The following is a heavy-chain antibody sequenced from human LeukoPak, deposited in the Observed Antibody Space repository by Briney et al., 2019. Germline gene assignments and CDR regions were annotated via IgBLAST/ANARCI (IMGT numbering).Heavy chain of an antibody. CDR1: GFTFRKHW. V-gene: IGHV3-7*01. D-gene: IGHD3-3*01. CDR2: IKEDGSEK. CDR3: ARDIPAYYDFWSGYYRVEGYFDY. J-gene: IGHJ4*02. Sequence: PGESLRLSCAADGFTFRKHWMSWVRQAMGKGLECVAKIKEDGSEKHYVDSVKGRFTISRDNAKNSLYLQMNSLRAEDTAVYYCARDIPAYYDFWSGYYRVEGYFDYWGQGTLVTVSS.